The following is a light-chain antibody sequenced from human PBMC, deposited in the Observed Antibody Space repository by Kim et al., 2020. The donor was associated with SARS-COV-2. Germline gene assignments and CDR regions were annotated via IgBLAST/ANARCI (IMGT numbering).Light chain of an antibody. CDR2: AAS. V-gene: IGKV1-39*01. J-gene: IGKJ1*01. CDR1: QSISSY. CDR3: QQRYSTSPWT. Sequence: DIQMTQSPSSLSASVGDRVTITCRASQSISSYLNWYQQKPGKAPKLLIYAASRLQSGVPSRFSGSGSGTDFTLTISSLQPEDFATYYCQQRYSTSPWTFGQGTKVDIK.